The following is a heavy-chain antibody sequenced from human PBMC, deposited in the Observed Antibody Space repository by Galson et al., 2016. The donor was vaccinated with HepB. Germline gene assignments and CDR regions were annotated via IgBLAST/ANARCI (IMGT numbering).Heavy chain of an antibody. D-gene: IGHD1-1*01. CDR1: GFIFSSSW. CDR3: ARGRGGNDACDI. Sequence: SLRLSCAVSGFIFSSSWMHWVRQAPGKGLVWVSRINTDGSSTTYADSVKGRFTISRDNPRNTLYLQMNSLRAEDTAVYYCARGRGGNDACDIWGQGTMVTVSS. V-gene: IGHV3-74*01. CDR2: INTDGSST. J-gene: IGHJ3*02.